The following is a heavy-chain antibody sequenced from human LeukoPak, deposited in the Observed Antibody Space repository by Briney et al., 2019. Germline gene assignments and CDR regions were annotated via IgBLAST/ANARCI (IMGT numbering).Heavy chain of an antibody. CDR1: GGSISSAVYS. CDR3: ARVERYHEYFQH. V-gene: IGHV4-31*03. Sequence: PSETPSLTCTVSGGSISSAVYSWSWIRQHPGKGLEWIGSIYYSGSTSSNPSLKSRLTISEDTSKNQFSLNLTSVTAADTAVYYCARVERYHEYFQHWGQGTLVTVSS. D-gene: IGHD1-26*01. J-gene: IGHJ1*01. CDR2: IYYSGST.